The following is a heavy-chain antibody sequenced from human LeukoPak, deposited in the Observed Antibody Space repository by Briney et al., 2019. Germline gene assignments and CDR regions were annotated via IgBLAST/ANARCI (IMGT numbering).Heavy chain of an antibody. CDR1: GFTFSSYA. CDR2: ISYDGSNK. J-gene: IGHJ4*02. V-gene: IGHV3-30*04. Sequence: GGSLRLSCAASGFTFSSYAMHWVRQAPGKGLEWVAVISYDGSNKYYADSVKGRFTIPRDNSKNTLYLQMNSLRAEDTAVYYCAKLVTGTTWSEYWGQGTLVTVSS. D-gene: IGHD1-20*01. CDR3: AKLVTGTTWSEY.